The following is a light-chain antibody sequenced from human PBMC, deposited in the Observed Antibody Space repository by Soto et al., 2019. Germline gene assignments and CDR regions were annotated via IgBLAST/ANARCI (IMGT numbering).Light chain of an antibody. CDR3: QQRYSTLFT. CDR1: QSISSY. J-gene: IGKJ3*01. Sequence: DIQMTQSPSSLSASVGDRVTITCRASQSISSYLNWYQQKPGKAPKLLIYAASSLQSGVPSRFRGSGSGTDFTLTISSLQPEDFATYYCQQRYSTLFTFGPGTKVDIK. V-gene: IGKV1-39*01. CDR2: AAS.